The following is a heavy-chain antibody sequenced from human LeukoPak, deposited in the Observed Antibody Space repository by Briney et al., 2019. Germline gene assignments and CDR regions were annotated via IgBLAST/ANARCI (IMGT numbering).Heavy chain of an antibody. CDR1: GFTVSSNY. CDR2: IYSGGST. D-gene: IGHD6-13*01. Sequence: PGGSLRLSCAASGFTVSSNYMSWVRQAPGKGLEWVSVIYSGGSTYYADSVKGRFTISRDNSKNTLYLQMNSLRAEDTAVYYCAKDPLGSSSWVDYWGQGTLVTVSS. V-gene: IGHV3-53*01. J-gene: IGHJ4*02. CDR3: AKDPLGSSSWVDY.